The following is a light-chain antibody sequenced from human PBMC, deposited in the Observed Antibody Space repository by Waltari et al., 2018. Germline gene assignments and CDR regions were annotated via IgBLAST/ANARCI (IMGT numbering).Light chain of an antibody. CDR1: QSVRRN. CDR3: QQYNNWPRT. V-gene: IGKV3-15*01. J-gene: IGKJ2*01. Sequence: EIVMTQSPATLSVSPGERATLSCRASQSVRRNLAWYQQKPGQAPRLLIYDASTRATGIPARFSGSGSGTEFTLTISSLQSEDFAVYYCQQYNNWPRTFGQGTKLEIK. CDR2: DAS.